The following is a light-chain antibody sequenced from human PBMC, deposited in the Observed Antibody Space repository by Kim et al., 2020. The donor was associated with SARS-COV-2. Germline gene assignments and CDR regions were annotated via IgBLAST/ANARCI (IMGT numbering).Light chain of an antibody. CDR1: KLGDKY. Sequence: SYELTQPPSVSVSPGQTASITCSGDKLGDKYAFWYQKKPGQSPVLVIYQHTKRPSGIPGRFSGFSSGNTATLTISGTQAMDEADYYCQAWDSSTAIFGGG. J-gene: IGLJ2*01. CDR3: QAWDSSTAI. V-gene: IGLV3-1*01. CDR2: QHT.